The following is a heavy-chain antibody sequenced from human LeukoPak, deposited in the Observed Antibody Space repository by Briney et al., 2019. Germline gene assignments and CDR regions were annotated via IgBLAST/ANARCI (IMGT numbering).Heavy chain of an antibody. Sequence: PGGSLRLSCVASGFIFSTHAMSWVRLAPGRGLEWVSTISDSGGSTYYAESVKGRFTTPRDNSMSTLSLQMKSLRVEDTALYYCARGYCSGGSCTWGLFDSWGQGTLVTVSS. CDR1: GFIFSTHA. CDR3: ARGYCSGGSCTWGLFDS. D-gene: IGHD2-15*01. J-gene: IGHJ4*02. CDR2: ISDSGGST. V-gene: IGHV3-23*01.